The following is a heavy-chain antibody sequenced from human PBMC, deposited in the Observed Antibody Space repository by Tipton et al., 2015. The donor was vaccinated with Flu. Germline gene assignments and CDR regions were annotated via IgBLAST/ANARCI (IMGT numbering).Heavy chain of an antibody. Sequence: TLSLTCTVSGGSISSSYWSWIRQPAGKGLEWIGRISTSGSTNYNASLESRVTMSRDTSKNHFSLRLSSATAVDTALYYCARDLRGYSGYTGGDAFDMWGQGIMVTVSS. V-gene: IGHV4-4*07. CDR2: ISTSGST. CDR1: GGSISSSY. D-gene: IGHD5-12*01. CDR3: ARDLRGYSGYTGGDAFDM. J-gene: IGHJ3*02.